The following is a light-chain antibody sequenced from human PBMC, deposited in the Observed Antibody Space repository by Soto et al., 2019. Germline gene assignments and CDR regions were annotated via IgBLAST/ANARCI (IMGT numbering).Light chain of an antibody. Sequence: QLVLTQSPSASASLGASVKLTCTLSSGHSSYAIAWHQQQPEKGPRYLMKLNSDGSHSKGDGTPDRFSGSSSGAARYLPISSLQSEDEADYYCQTWGTGIHVFGTGTKVTVL. CDR2: LNSDGSH. V-gene: IGLV4-69*01. J-gene: IGLJ1*01. CDR1: SGHSSYA. CDR3: QTWGTGIHV.